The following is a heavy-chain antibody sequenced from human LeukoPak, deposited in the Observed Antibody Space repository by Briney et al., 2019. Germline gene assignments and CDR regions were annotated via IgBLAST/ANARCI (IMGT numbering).Heavy chain of an antibody. CDR2: ITPIFGEA. J-gene: IGHJ6*03. Sequence: SVKVSCKVSGGTFSSYPISWVRQAPGQGLEWMGEITPIFGEAQNAEKFQGRVTITADEPTSTVYMELSSLRSEDTAVYYCARDETFTYSSSGYYYYYMDVWGKGTTVTVSS. D-gene: IGHD6-6*01. V-gene: IGHV1-69*01. CDR3: ARDETFTYSSSGYYYYYMDV. CDR1: GGTFSSYP.